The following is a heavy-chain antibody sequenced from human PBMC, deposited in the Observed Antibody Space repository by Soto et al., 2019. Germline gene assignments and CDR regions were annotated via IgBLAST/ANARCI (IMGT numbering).Heavy chain of an antibody. Sequence: EVQLVESGGGLVKPGGSLTLSCAASGFTFTNAWMSWVRQAPGKGLEWVGRIKSNPDGGTTDYAAPVEGRFTISRDDSNAMLYLQLNSLKTEDTALYYCVKCGSTRTLYYMDVWGKGTTVTVSS. J-gene: IGHJ6*03. CDR2: IKSNPDGGTT. CDR3: VKCGSTRTLYYMDV. V-gene: IGHV3-15*01. D-gene: IGHD2-2*01. CDR1: GFTFTNAW.